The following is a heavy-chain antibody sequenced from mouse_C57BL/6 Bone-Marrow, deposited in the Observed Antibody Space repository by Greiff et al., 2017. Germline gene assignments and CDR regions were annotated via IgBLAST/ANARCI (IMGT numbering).Heavy chain of an antibody. J-gene: IGHJ3*01. CDR2: INPYNGGT. CDR1: GYTFTDYY. CDR3: ATTAQKFAY. Sequence: EVQLQQSGPVLVKPGASVKMSCKASGYTFTDYYMNWVKQSHGKSLEWIGVINPYNGGTSYNQKFKGKATLTVDKSSSTAYMELNSLTSEDSAVYYCATTAQKFAYWGQGTLVTVSA. V-gene: IGHV1-19*01. D-gene: IGHD3-2*02.